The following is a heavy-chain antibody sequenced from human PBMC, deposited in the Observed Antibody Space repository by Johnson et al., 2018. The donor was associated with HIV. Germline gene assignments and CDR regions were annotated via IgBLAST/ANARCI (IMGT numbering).Heavy chain of an antibody. J-gene: IGHJ3*02. Sequence: VQLVESGGGLVQPGGSLRLSCAASGFTVSSNYMSWVRQAPGKGLEWVSVLYSGGGSHYGDAVTGRFTISRDNSKNTLYLQMNSLRAEDTAVYYCARGTRNRPYSSSWLVDAFDIWGQGTMVAVSS. CDR1: GFTVSSNY. V-gene: IGHV3-66*02. CDR2: LYSGGGS. CDR3: ARGTRNRPYSSSWLVDAFDI. D-gene: IGHD6-13*01.